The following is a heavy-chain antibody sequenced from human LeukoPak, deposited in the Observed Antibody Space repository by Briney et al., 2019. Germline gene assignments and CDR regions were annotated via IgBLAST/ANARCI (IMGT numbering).Heavy chain of an antibody. V-gene: IGHV3-74*01. J-gene: IGHJ5*02. CDR2: INSDGSST. Sequence: GGSLRLPCAASGFTFSSYWMHWVRQAPGKGLVWVSRINSDGSSTSYADSVKGRFTISRDNAKNTLYLQMSSLRADDTAVYYCAARPYCTTATCPKTNWFDPWGQGTLVTVSS. D-gene: IGHD2-8*01. CDR3: AARPYCTTATCPKTNWFDP. CDR1: GFTFSSYW.